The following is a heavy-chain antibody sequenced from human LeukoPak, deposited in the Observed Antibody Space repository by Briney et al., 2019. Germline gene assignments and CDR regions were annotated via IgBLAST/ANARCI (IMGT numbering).Heavy chain of an antibody. V-gene: IGHV1-18*01. CDR2: ISGYNGNT. CDR3: AREYSQFQH. D-gene: IGHD1-26*01. CDR1: GNTFTNNG. J-gene: IGHJ1*01. Sequence: EASVKVSCKASGNTFTNNGISGVRQAPGQGLEWMGWISGYNGNTNYAQKLQGRVTMTTDTSTSTAYMELRSLRSDDTAVYYCAREYSQFQHWGQGTLVTVSS.